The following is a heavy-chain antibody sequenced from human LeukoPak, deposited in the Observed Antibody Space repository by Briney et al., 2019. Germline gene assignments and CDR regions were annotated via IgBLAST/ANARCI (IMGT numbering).Heavy chain of an antibody. Sequence: GGSLRLSCAASGFPFANAWKGWVRQAPGKGLEWVANIKPDGSEKYPVDSVKGRFTVTRDNARNTLYLQMSRLRDDDSAVYYCARAPAFGTVDYWGQGTLVTVSS. D-gene: IGHD3-16*01. CDR3: ARAPAFGTVDY. CDR1: GFPFANAW. CDR2: IKPDGSEK. J-gene: IGHJ4*02. V-gene: IGHV3-7*01.